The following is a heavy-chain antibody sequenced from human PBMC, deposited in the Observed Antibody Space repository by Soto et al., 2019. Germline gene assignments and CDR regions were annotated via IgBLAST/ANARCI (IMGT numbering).Heavy chain of an antibody. J-gene: IGHJ4*02. CDR3: ARAGRIAARPFDY. V-gene: IGHV4-34*01. CDR1: GGSFSGYY. CDR2: INHSGST. D-gene: IGHD6-6*01. Sequence: SGTLALTCAVYGGSFSGYYWSWIRQPPGKGLEWIGEINHSGSTNYNPSLKSRVTISVDTSKTQFSLKLSSVTAADTAVYYCARAGRIAARPFDYWGQGTLVTVSS.